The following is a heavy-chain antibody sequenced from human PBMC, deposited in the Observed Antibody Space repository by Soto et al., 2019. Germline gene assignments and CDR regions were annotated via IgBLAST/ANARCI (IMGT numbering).Heavy chain of an antibody. V-gene: IGHV3-23*01. D-gene: IGHD6-13*01. J-gene: IGHJ6*02. CDR3: AKVTKRAAAGRYEYYKYGMDV. CDR1: GFAFSTYA. Sequence: EVQLLESGGALEHPGGSLRLSCAASGFAFSTYAMTWVRQAPGKGLEWVSVISGIGGSSYYAASVKGRFTISRDNSKNTLFLQMNGLRAEDTAVYYCAKVTKRAAAGRYEYYKYGMDVWGQGTTVTVPS. CDR2: ISGIGGSS.